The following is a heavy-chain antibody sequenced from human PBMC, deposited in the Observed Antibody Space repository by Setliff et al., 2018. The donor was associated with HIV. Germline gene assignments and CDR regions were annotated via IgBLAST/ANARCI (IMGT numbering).Heavy chain of an antibody. CDR3: ASSPAWRSDSGLHTFDY. J-gene: IGHJ4*02. CDR1: GGSISSYY. Sequence: SETLSLTCTVSGGSISSYYWSWIRQPAGKGLEWIGRIYPSGSTYYNPSLKSRVTMSADTSKNQFSLKLSSVTAADTAVYYCASSPAWRSDSGLHTFDYWGQGTLVTVSS. CDR2: IYPSGST. V-gene: IGHV4-4*07. D-gene: IGHD2-15*01.